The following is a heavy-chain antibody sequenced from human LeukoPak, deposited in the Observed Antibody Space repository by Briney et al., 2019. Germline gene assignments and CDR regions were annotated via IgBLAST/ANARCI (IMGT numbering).Heavy chain of an antibody. D-gene: IGHD3-16*02. V-gene: IGHV3-15*01. J-gene: IGHJ6*02. CDR2: IKSKTDGGTT. Sequence: GGSLRLSCAASGFTFSNAWMSWVRQAPGKGLDWVGRIKSKTDGGTTDYAAPVKGRFTISREDSKNTLYLQMNSLKTEDTAVYYCTTASFHYYYGMDVWGQGTTVTVSS. CDR3: TTASFHYYYGMDV. CDR1: GFTFSNAW.